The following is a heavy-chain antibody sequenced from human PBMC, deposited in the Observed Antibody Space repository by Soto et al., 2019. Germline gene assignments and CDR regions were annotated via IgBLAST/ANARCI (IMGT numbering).Heavy chain of an antibody. V-gene: IGHV1-18*04. CDR3: ARVFGDSDFRAVDY. Sequence: GASVKVSCKTSGYTFTSYGVTCVRRAPGQGLEWMGWIRAYNGNTNYVQNLKDRVAMTTDPSTRTAYMELKSLKSDDSAVYFCARVFGDSDFRAVDYWGQGTLVTVSS. J-gene: IGHJ4*02. CDR2: IRAYNGNT. CDR1: GYTFTSYG. D-gene: IGHD2-21*01.